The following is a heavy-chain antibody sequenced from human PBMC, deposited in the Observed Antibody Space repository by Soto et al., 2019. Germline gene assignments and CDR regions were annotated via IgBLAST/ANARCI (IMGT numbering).Heavy chain of an antibody. V-gene: IGHV1-3*01. CDR3: ARDYSDSSGYWNWFDP. CDR1: GYTFTNYA. D-gene: IGHD3-22*01. J-gene: IGHJ5*02. CDR2: INAGNGDT. Sequence: GASVKVSCKASGYTFTNYAMHWVRQAPGQRPEWMGWINAGNGDTKYSRKFQGRVTITRDTSASTAYMELSSLRSEDTVVYYCARDYSDSSGYWNWFDPWGQGTLVTVSS.